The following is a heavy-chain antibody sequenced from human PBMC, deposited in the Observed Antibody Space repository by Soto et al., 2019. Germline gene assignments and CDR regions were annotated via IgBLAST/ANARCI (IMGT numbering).Heavy chain of an antibody. V-gene: IGHV1-69*13. Sequence: SVKVSCKASGGTFSSYAISWVRQAPGQGLEWMGGIIPIFGTANYAQKFQGRVTITADESTSTAYMEPSSLRSEDTAVYYCARSCSSTSCYQYQHAFDIWGQGTMVTVSS. D-gene: IGHD2-2*01. CDR1: GGTFSSYA. J-gene: IGHJ3*02. CDR3: ARSCSSTSCYQYQHAFDI. CDR2: IIPIFGTA.